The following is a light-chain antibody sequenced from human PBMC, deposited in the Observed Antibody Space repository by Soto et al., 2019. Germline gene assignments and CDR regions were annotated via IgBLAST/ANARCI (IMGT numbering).Light chain of an antibody. V-gene: IGKV1-5*01. CDR2: DAS. J-gene: IGKJ2*01. CDR3: QQHDDYSQAT. Sequence: DIQMTQSPSTLSASVGDRVTISCRASQDISSFLAWYQHKPGKAPKLLIYDASTLQTGVPSRFRGSGFGTEFTLTISGLQPDDFANYFCQQHDDYSQATFGQGTKADIK. CDR1: QDISSF.